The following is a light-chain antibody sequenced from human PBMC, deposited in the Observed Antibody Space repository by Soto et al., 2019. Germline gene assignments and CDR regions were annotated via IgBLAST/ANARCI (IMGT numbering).Light chain of an antibody. CDR3: QQYNTYSYT. J-gene: IGKJ2*01. Sequence: DIQMTQSPSTLSASVGDRVTITCRASQSINIWLAWYQQKAGKAPKLLIYDASTLENRLPLRFSGSGSGTEFTLTISGLQPDDFATYYCQQYNTYSYTFGQGTKLEIK. V-gene: IGKV1-5*01. CDR1: QSINIW. CDR2: DAS.